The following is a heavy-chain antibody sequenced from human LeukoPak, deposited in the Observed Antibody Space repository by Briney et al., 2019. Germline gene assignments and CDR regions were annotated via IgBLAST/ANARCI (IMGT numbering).Heavy chain of an antibody. V-gene: IGHV4-34*01. CDR1: GGSFSGYY. D-gene: IGHD3-16*02. CDR2: INHSGST. J-gene: IGHJ5*02. CDR3: ARGRGVWGSYRYTFNWFDP. Sequence: PSETLSLTCAVYGGSFSGYYWSWIRQPPGKGLEWIGEINHSGSTNYNPSLKSRVTISVDTSKNQFSLKLSSVTAADTAVYYCARGRGVWGSYRYTFNWFDPWGQGTLVTVSS.